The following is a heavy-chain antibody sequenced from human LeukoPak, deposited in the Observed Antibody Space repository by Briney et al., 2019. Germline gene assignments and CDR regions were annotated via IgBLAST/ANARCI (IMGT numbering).Heavy chain of an antibody. V-gene: IGHV1-18*01. Sequence: GASVKVSCTASGYTFTSYGISWVRQAPGQGLEWMGWISAYNGNTNYAQKLQGRVTMTTDTSTSTPYMELRSLRSDDTAVYYCARDPGRRVTSGDLDYWGQGTLVTVSS. CDR2: ISAYNGNT. D-gene: IGHD2-15*01. CDR3: ARDPGRRVTSGDLDY. CDR1: GYTFTSYG. J-gene: IGHJ4*02.